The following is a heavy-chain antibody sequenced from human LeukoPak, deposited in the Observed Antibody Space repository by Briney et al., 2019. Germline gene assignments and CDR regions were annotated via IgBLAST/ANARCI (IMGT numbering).Heavy chain of an antibody. CDR1: GGSFSGYY. CDR3: AGDSCWYKLNFDY. V-gene: IGHV4-34*01. J-gene: IGHJ4*02. CDR2: INHSGST. Sequence: KPSETLSLTCAVYGGSFSGYYWSWIRQPPGKGLEWIGAINHSGSTNYNPSLKSRVTISVDTSKHHSSLKLSSVTAADPAVYDCAGDSCWYKLNFDYWGQGTLVTVSS. D-gene: IGHD6-19*01.